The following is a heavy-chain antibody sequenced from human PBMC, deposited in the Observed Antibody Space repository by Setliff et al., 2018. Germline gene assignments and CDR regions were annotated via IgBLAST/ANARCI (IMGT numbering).Heavy chain of an antibody. CDR2: INPHGSEK. CDR3: FGAGTCSY. D-gene: IGHD3-10*01. CDR1: GFDFSYYY. V-gene: IGHV3-7*01. Sequence: GGSLRLSCAASGFDFSYYYMSWVRQAPGKGLEWLASINPHGSEKYYADSVKGRFTISRDNAKNSLSLQMSNLRTEDTAVYYCFGAGTCSYWGQGTLVTVSS. J-gene: IGHJ4*02.